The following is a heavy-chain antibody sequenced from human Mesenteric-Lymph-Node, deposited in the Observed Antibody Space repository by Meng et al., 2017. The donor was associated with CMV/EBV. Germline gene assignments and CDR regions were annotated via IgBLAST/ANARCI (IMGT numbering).Heavy chain of an antibody. CDR2: VYWDDDT. J-gene: IGHJ4*02. V-gene: IGHV2-5*08. CDR1: VSDSQVR. CDR3: ANLASYYGSGSYSPFDY. Sequence: VSDSQVRVSCVRQAPGKAVRWLARVYWDDDTHYSPDLKSRLTITKDTSENQVVLTMTNMDPVDTATYYCANLASYYGSGSYSPFDYWGQGTLVTVSS. D-gene: IGHD3-10*01.